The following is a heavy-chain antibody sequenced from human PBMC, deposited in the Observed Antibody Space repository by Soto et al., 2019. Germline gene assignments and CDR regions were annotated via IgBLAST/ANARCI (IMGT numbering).Heavy chain of an antibody. CDR2: ISGSGGST. Sequence: QSGGSLRLSCAASGFTFSSYAMSWVRQAPGKGLEWVSAISGSGGSTYYADSVKGRFTISRDNSNNTLYLQMNSLRAEETAVYYCAKGGSGGSCYFCYYGMDVWGQGTTVTVSS. J-gene: IGHJ6*02. D-gene: IGHD2-15*01. CDR1: GFTFSSYA. V-gene: IGHV3-23*01. CDR3: AKGGSGGSCYFCYYGMDV.